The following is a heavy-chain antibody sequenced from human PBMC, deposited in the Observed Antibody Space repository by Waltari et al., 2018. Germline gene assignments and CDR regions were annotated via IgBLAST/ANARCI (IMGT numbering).Heavy chain of an antibody. J-gene: IGHJ4*02. CDR2: IYSGGSK. CDR1: GFSVSTNY. Sequence: EVQVVESGGGLIQPGGSLRLSCAASGFSVSTNYMRWVRQAPGKGLEWVSVIYSGGSKYYADSVKGRFTISRDNSKNPLYLQMNSLRADDTAVYYCARGLTDSSGWFVYYFDYWGQGTLVTVSS. V-gene: IGHV3-53*01. CDR3: ARGLTDSSGWFVYYFDY. D-gene: IGHD6-19*01.